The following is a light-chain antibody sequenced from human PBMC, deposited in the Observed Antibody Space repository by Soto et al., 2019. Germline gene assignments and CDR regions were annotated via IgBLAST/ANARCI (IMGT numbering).Light chain of an antibody. J-gene: IGKJ2*01. CDR1: QSINSE. CDR2: GAS. CDR3: QQGHNWPLT. Sequence: EIVMTQSPATLSLSPGERAALSCRASQSINSELAWYQQQPGHPPRLLIYGASTRATGVPARFTGSESGSEFTLTISGLQSEDFAVYYCQQGHNWPLTFGQGTRLEI. V-gene: IGKV3-15*01.